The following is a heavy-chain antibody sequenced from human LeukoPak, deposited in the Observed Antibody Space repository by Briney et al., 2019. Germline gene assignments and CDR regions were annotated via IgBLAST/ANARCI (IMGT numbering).Heavy chain of an antibody. CDR3: ARVGSVWGSYRPPSGFDY. CDR2: IVVGSGNT. D-gene: IGHD3-16*02. V-gene: IGHV1-58*01. CDR1: GFTFTSSA. J-gene: IGHJ4*02. Sequence: GASVKVSCKASGFTFTSSAVQWVRQARGQRLEWIGWIVVGSGNTNYAQKFQERVTITRDMSTSTAYMELRSLRSDDTAVYYCARVGSVWGSYRPPSGFDYWGQGTLVTVSS.